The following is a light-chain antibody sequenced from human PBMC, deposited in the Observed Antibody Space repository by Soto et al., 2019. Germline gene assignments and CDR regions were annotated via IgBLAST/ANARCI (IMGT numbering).Light chain of an antibody. V-gene: IGLV1-47*01. Sequence: QSVLTQPHSASGTPGQRVTISCSGSSSNIGSNYVYWYQQLPGTAPKLLIYRNNQRPSGVPDRFSGSKSGTSASLSISGLRSEDEAYYYCAAWDDSLRGGVFGGGTKVTVL. J-gene: IGLJ2*01. CDR1: SSNIGSNY. CDR2: RNN. CDR3: AAWDDSLRGGV.